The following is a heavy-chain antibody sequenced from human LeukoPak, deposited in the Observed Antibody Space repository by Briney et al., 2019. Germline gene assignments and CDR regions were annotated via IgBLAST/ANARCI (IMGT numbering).Heavy chain of an antibody. J-gene: IGHJ3*02. CDR2: IYPGDSDT. CDR1: GYTFITYW. Sequence: GESLKISCKGSGYTFITYWIGWVRQMPGKGLEWMGIIYPGDSDTRYSPSFQGQVTILADKSITTAYLQWNSLKASDTAMYYCARPDDYGGKPSAFDIWGQGTMVTVSS. V-gene: IGHV5-51*01. CDR3: ARPDDYGGKPSAFDI. D-gene: IGHD4-23*01.